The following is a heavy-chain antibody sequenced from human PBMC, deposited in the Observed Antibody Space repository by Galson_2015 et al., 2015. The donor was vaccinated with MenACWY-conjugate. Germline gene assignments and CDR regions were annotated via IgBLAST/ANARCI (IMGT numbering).Heavy chain of an antibody. J-gene: IGHJ5*02. D-gene: IGHD2-15*01. CDR3: ARDWCCPSGGCYNCFDP. CDR2: IGTNHGTGKYGDT. CDR1: GYTFPTCG. Sequence: VKVSCQASGYTFPTCGLSWVRQARGPGLEWVGWIGTNHGTGKYGDTNYAQKFRDRVTLTADTSTSTAYLELRSLRSDDSAVYFCARDWCCPSGGCYNCFDPWGQGSLVTVSS. V-gene: IGHV1-18*01.